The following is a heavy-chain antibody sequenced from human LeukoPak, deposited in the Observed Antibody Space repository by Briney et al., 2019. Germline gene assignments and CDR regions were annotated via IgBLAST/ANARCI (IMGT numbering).Heavy chain of an antibody. J-gene: IGHJ4*02. CDR3: AKGDDYGEYEPVAY. CDR2: ISGSGTST. Sequence: GSLRLSCAASGFTFSSYAMSWVRQAPGKVLVWVSTISGSGTSTHYADSVKGRFTISRDNSKNTVYLQMNSLRAEDAAVYYCAKGDDYGEYEPVAYWGQGTLVTVSS. D-gene: IGHD4-17*01. V-gene: IGHV3-23*01. CDR1: GFTFSSYA.